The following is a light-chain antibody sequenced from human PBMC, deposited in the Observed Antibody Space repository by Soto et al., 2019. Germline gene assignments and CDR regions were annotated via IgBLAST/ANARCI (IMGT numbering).Light chain of an antibody. CDR2: AAS. CDR1: QGIYSH. J-gene: IGKJ4*01. CDR3: QHHNSYPLT. Sequence: DIQLTQSPSFLSASVGDRVTITCRASQGIYSHLAWYQQKPGKAPKLLIYAASTLQSGVPSRFSGSRSGTDFTLTVSILQPDDFATYYCQHHNSYPLTFGGGTKVEIK. V-gene: IGKV1-9*01.